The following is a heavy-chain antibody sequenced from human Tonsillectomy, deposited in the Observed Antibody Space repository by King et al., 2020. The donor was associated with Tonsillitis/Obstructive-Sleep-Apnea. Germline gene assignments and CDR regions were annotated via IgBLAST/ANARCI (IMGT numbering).Heavy chain of an antibody. CDR1: GYSFTKYA. CDR3: ARTYYDILTGRSGDYYYMDV. D-gene: IGHD3-9*01. CDR2: INTNTGNP. V-gene: IGHV7-4-1*02. J-gene: IGHJ6*03. Sequence: QLVQSGSELRKPGASVKVSCKASGYSFTKYAINWVRQAPGQGLQWMGWINTNTGNPTYAQGFTGRFVFSLDTSVSTTYLQIISLQAEDTAVHYCARTYYDILTGRSGDYYYMDVWGKGTTVTVSS.